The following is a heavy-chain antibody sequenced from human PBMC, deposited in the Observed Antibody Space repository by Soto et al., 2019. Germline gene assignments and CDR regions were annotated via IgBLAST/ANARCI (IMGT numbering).Heavy chain of an antibody. CDR2: ILVDGRT. J-gene: IGHJ3*02. CDR1: GFICSSYD. V-gene: IGHV3-23*01. Sequence: GGSLRLSCAASGFICSSYDMSWVRQAPGKGLEWVSTILVDGRTFYVDSVKGRFTISRDSSQNTVYLQMNSLTAGDTALYYCAKATATGGGDFDIYGQGTMVTVSS. CDR3: AKATATGGGDFDI. D-gene: IGHD2-8*02.